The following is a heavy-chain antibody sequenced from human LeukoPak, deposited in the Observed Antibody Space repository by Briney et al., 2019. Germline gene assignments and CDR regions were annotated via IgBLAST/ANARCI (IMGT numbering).Heavy chain of an antibody. J-gene: IGHJ4*02. V-gene: IGHV3-23*01. CDR2: ISGSGGST. D-gene: IGHD2-15*01. CDR3: AKLVSSSCYSACSD. Sequence: GGSLRLSCAGSGFTFSSYAMTWVRQAPGKGLEWVSGISGSGGSTYYADSVQGRFTISRDNSKNTLYLQMNSLRAEDAAVYYCAKLVSSSCYSACSDWGQGALVTVSS. CDR1: GFTFSSYA.